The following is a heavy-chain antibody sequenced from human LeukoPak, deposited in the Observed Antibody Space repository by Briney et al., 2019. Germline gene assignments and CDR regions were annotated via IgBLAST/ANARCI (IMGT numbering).Heavy chain of an antibody. J-gene: IGHJ4*02. CDR3: ARHDSKYVGYFDN. CDR1: GCIINNYY. CDR2: IYASGST. Sequence: SETLSLTCTVSGCIINNYYWSWIRQPPGKGLEWLGYIYASGSTKFNPALDTRVTTTVETTNNHFFLMVSSVTAADTAVYYCARHDSKYVGYFDNWGQGTLVTVAS. D-gene: IGHD2-21*02. V-gene: IGHV4-4*09.